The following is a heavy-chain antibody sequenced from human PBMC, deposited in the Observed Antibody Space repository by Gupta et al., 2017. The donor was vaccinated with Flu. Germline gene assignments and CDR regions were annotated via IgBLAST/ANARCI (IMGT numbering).Heavy chain of an antibody. D-gene: IGHD3-10*01. V-gene: IGHV3-43*01. Sequence: EVELVESGGVVVQPGGSLRLSCAASGFTFNDHTMHWVRQAPGKGLEWVSLISWDGARPYYADSVKGRFTISRDNNRNTLYLQMNSLRSEDTAFYFCAKDISHRGVGSYYYFDYWGQGTLVTVSS. CDR1: GFTFNDHT. CDR3: AKDISHRGVGSYYYFDY. J-gene: IGHJ4*02. CDR2: ISWDGARP.